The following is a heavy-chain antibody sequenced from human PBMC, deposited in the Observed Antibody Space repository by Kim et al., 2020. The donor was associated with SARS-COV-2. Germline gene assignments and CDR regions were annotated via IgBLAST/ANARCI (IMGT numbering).Heavy chain of an antibody. J-gene: IGHJ6*01. CDR1: GFTVSSNY. V-gene: IGHV3-53*01. D-gene: IGHD5-18*01. Sequence: GGSLRLSCAASGFTVSSNYMSWVRQAPGKGLEWVSVIYSGGSTYYADSSKGRFTIFSNNTKNKPHHQQNSLRAADTAAYYYSGERYSYGDYYYYGMDVWG. CDR3: SGERYSYGDYYYYGMDV. CDR2: IYSGGST.